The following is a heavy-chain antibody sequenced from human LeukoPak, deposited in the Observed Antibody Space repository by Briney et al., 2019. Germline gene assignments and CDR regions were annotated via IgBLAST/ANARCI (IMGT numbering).Heavy chain of an antibody. CDR1: GFKFGSYA. CDR2: ISGTGGTT. V-gene: IGHV3-23*01. J-gene: IGHJ4*02. D-gene: IGHD6-13*01. CDR3: ARVGALSSSWLLY. Sequence: GGSLRLSCAASGFKFGSYAMTWVRQAPGKGLEWVAAISGTGGTTFYADVVQGRFTISRDNAKNSLYLQMNSLRAEDTAVYFCARVGALSSSWLLYWGQGTLVTVSS.